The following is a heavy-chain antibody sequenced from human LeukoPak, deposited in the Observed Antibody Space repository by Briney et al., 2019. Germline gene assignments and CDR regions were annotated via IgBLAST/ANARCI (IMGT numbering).Heavy chain of an antibody. CDR1: GGSISSGGYY. J-gene: IGHJ4*02. Sequence: PSQTLSLTCTVSGGSISSGGYYWSWIRQHPGKGLEWIGYIYYSGSTYYNPSLKSRVTISVDTSKNQFSLKLSSVTAADTAVYYCARMKLGYCSSTSCKQFDYWGQGTLVTVPS. D-gene: IGHD2-2*01. V-gene: IGHV4-31*03. CDR3: ARMKLGYCSSTSCKQFDY. CDR2: IYYSGST.